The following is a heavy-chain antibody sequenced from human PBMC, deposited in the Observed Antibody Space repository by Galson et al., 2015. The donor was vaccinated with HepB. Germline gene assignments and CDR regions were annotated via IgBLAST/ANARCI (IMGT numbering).Heavy chain of an antibody. V-gene: IGHV3-30*04. D-gene: IGHD3-9*01. J-gene: IGHJ4*02. CDR2: ISYDGSNK. CDR1: GFTFSSYA. CDR3: ARDAELRYFDWSSAYFDY. Sequence: SLRLSCAASGFTFSSYAMHWVRQAPGKGLEWVAVISYDGSNKYYADSVKGRFTISRDNSKNTLYLQMNSLRAEDTAVYYCARDAELRYFDWSSAYFDYWGQGTLVTVSS.